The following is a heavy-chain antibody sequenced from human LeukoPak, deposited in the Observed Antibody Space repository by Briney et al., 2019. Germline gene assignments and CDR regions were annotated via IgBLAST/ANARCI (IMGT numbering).Heavy chain of an antibody. Sequence: GGSLRLSCAASGFTFSNAWMSWVRQALGKGLEWVGRIKSKTDGGTTDYAAPVKGRFTISRDDSKNTLYLQMNSLKTEDTAVYYCTTADCSGGSCYSPGTAFDIWGQGTMVTVSS. J-gene: IGHJ3*02. CDR2: IKSKTDGGTT. CDR1: GFTFSNAW. CDR3: TTADCSGGSCYSPGTAFDI. V-gene: IGHV3-15*01. D-gene: IGHD2-15*01.